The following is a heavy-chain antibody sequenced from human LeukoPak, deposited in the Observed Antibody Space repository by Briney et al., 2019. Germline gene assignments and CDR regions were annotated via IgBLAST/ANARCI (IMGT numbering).Heavy chain of an antibody. CDR2: VSPYSGAT. CDR3: ARDLTNGDGYNLPHY. Sequence: ASVKVSCKASGGTFSSYAFTWVRQAPGQGLEWMGWVSPYSGATKYAQKFQVRAIMTTDTSISAVSMDLTGLTSDDTAVYYCARDLTNGDGYNLPHYWGQGTLVTVSS. J-gene: IGHJ4*02. D-gene: IGHD5-24*01. CDR1: GGTFSSYA. V-gene: IGHV1-2*02.